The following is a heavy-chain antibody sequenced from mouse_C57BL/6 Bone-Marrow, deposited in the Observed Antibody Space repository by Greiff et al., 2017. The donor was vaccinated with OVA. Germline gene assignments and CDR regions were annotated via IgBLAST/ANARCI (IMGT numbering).Heavy chain of an antibody. Sequence: EVQLVESGGGLVKPGGSLKLSCAVSGFTFSSYAMSWVRQTPEKRLEWVATISDGGSYTYYPDNVKGRFTISRDNAKNNLYLQMSHLKSDDTAMYYCARDPIYYDYDGYAMDYWGQGTSVTVSS. D-gene: IGHD2-4*01. CDR2: ISDGGSYT. V-gene: IGHV5-4*01. CDR3: ARDPIYYDYDGYAMDY. CDR1: GFTFSSYA. J-gene: IGHJ4*01.